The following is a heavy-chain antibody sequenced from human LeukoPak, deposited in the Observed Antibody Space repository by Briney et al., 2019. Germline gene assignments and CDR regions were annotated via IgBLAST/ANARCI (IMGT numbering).Heavy chain of an antibody. CDR1: GGSISSYY. J-gene: IGHJ4*02. V-gene: IGHV4-59*01. CDR2: ISYSGST. CDR3: ARGQYSGSWSYYFDY. Sequence: SETLSLTCTVSGGSISSYYWNWIRQPPGKGLEWIGYISYSGSTNYNPSLKSRVTISLDTSKNQSSLQLSSVTAADTAVYYCARGQYSGSWSYYFDYWGQGTLVTASS. D-gene: IGHD6-13*01.